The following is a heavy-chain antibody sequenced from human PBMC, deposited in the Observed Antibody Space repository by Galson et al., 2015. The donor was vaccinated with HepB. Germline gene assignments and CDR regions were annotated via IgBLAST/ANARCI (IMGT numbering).Heavy chain of an antibody. CDR1: GYSFTSYD. CDR3: ARDRSGYSYGRFDL. D-gene: IGHD5-18*01. CDR2: ISAYNGNT. J-gene: IGHJ2*01. Sequence: SVKVSCKASGYSFTSYDISWVRQAPGQGLEWMGWISAYNGNTNSAQMLQGRDTMTTDRSTSTAYMELRSLRSDDTAVYYCARDRSGYSYGRFDLWGRGTLVTVSS. V-gene: IGHV1-18*01.